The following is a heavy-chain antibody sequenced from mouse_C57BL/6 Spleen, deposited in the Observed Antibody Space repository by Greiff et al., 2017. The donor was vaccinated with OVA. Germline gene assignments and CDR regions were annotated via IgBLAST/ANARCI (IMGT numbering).Heavy chain of an antibody. CDR3: ARSAGLRPWFAY. J-gene: IGHJ3*01. CDR1: GYTFTSYW. Sequence: QVQLQQPGTELVKPGASVKLSCKASGYTFTSYWMHWVKQRPGQGLEWIGNINPSNGGTNYNEKFKSKATLTVDKSSSTAYMQLRSLTSEDSAVYYCARSAGLRPWFAYWGQGTLVTVSA. CDR2: INPSNGGT. D-gene: IGHD2-4*01. V-gene: IGHV1-53*01.